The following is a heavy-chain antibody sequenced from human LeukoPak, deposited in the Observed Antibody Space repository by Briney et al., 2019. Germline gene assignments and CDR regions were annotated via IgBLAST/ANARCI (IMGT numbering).Heavy chain of an antibody. J-gene: IGHJ5*02. CDR3: ARGVSGNWFDP. V-gene: IGHV3-74*01. Sequence: GGSLRLSCAASGFTFSSYWMHWVRQAAGKGLVWVSRINPDGSSTRYADSVKGRSTISRDNAKTTLYLQINSLRAEDTAVYYCARGVSGNWFDPWGQGTLVTVSS. D-gene: IGHD3-10*01. CDR2: INPDGSST. CDR1: GFTFSSYW.